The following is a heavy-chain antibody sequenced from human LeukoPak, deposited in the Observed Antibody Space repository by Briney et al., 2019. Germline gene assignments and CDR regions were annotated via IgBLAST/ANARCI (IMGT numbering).Heavy chain of an antibody. V-gene: IGHV3-15*01. Sequence: GGSLRLSCAASGFTFSNAWMSWVRQAPGKGLEWVGRIKSKSDGGTTDNAAPVKGRFTVSRDDSKNTLYMEMNSLQTEDTAVHYCTTYASGSHRDWGQGTLVTVSS. CDR2: IKSKSDGGTT. J-gene: IGHJ4*02. CDR3: TTYASGSHRD. D-gene: IGHD3-10*01. CDR1: GFTFSNAW.